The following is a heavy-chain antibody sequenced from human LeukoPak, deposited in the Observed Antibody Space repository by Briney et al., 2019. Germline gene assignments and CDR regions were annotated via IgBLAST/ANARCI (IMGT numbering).Heavy chain of an antibody. CDR1: GYSFTSYW. V-gene: IGHV5-51*01. CDR3: ARRAFDSSTYYYWCYFDY. J-gene: IGHJ4*02. D-gene: IGHD3-22*01. CDR2: IYPADSDT. Sequence: GESLKISCKVSGYSFTSYWIAWVRQMPGKGLELMGIIYPADSDTKYSPSFQGQVTISDGKSITTAYLQLNSLKATDTAMYYCARRAFDSSTYYYWCYFDYWGQGTLVTVSS.